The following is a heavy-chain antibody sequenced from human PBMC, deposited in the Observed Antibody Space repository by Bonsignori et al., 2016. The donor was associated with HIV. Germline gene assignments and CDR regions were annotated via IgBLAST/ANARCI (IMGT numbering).Heavy chain of an antibody. J-gene: IGHJ4*02. D-gene: IGHD6-19*01. CDR1: GFNFRSYV. V-gene: IGHV3-30-3*01. CDR2: ISFDGSNE. CDR3: ARQGGGWYFDS. Sequence: QVHLVESGGGVVRPGRSLRLSCAASGFNFRSYVVHWVRQAPGKGLEWVAVISFDGSNEFYADSARGRFTISRDNSKNTLYLQMNSLRVEDTAVYFCARQGGGWYFDSWGQGX.